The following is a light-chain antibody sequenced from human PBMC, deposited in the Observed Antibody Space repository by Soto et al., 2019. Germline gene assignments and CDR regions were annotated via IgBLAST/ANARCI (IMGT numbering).Light chain of an antibody. Sequence: EIVLTQSPGVLSLSPGERATLSCRASQRVSSTFLAWYQQKPGQAPRLLIYVASSRATGIPDRFSGSGSGTDFTLTISRLEPEDFGVYYCQQYDNSPFTFGPGTKVDIK. CDR2: VAS. CDR1: QRVSSTF. CDR3: QQYDNSPFT. V-gene: IGKV3-20*01. J-gene: IGKJ3*01.